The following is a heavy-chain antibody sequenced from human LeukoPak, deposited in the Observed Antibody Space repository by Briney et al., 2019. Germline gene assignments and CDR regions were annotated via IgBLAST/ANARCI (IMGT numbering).Heavy chain of an antibody. CDR3: ARSDFDWSLLTPNSWFDP. CDR2: IYYSGST. D-gene: IGHD3-9*01. J-gene: IGHJ5*02. V-gene: IGHV4-59*01. Sequence: SETLSLTCTVSGGSISSYYWSWIRQPPGKGLEWIGYIYYSGSTNYNPSLKSRVTISVDTSKNQFSLKLSSVTAADTAVYYCARSDFDWSLLTPNSWFDPWGQGTLVTVSS. CDR1: GGSISSYY.